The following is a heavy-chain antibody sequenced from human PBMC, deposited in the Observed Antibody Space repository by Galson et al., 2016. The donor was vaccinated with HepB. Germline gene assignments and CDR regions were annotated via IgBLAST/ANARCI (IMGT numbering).Heavy chain of an antibody. J-gene: IGHJ4*02. D-gene: IGHD2-2*02. V-gene: IGHV1-18*01. CDR2: ISTYSGNT. CDR3: AREGRECSTTTCYTWGSSTWYYFDL. Sequence: SVKVSCKASGYTFTTSGISWVRQAPGQGLEWMGWISTYSGNTKYAQKFQGGLTLTTDSSTTTAYMELRSLRFDDTALYYCAREGRECSTTTCYTWGSSTWYYFDLWGQGTRVTVSS. CDR1: GYTFTTSG.